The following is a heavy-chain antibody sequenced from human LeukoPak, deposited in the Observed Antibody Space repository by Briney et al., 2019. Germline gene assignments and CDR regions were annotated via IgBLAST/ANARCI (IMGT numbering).Heavy chain of an antibody. Sequence: GGSLRLSCAASGFTFSSHPMSWVRLAPGKGLEWVSSIRGSGDSTYYADSVKGRFTISRDNTKNTLYLQMNSLRGDGTAVYYCAKSYSYYHMDDWGKGTSVTVSS. CDR2: IRGSGDST. CDR1: GFTFSSHP. J-gene: IGHJ6*03. V-gene: IGHV3-23*01. CDR3: AKSYSYYHMDD.